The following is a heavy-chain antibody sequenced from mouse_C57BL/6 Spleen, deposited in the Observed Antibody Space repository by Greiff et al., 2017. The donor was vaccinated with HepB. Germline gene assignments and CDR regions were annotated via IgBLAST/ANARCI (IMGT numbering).Heavy chain of an antibody. D-gene: IGHD3-1*01. CDR2: IDPNSGGT. CDR1: GYTFTSYW. Sequence: QSCKASGYTFTSYWMHWVKQRPGRGLEWIGRIDPNSGGTKYNEKFKSKATLTVDKPSSTAYMQLSSLTSEDSAVYYCARRGLDPLYYFDYWGQGTTLTVSS. CDR3: ARRGLDPLYYFDY. J-gene: IGHJ2*01. V-gene: IGHV1-72*01.